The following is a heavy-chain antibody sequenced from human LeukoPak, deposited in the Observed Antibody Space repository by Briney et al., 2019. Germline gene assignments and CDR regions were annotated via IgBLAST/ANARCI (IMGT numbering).Heavy chain of an antibody. CDR3: ARENIEQWPAFDY. Sequence: ASVKVSCKASGYTLTGYYKHWVRQAPGQGPEWMGWINGNSGGTKYAQKFEGRVTMTSDTSTSTVQMDLGNLRSDDTAVYYCARENIEQWPAFDYWGQGTPVSVSS. V-gene: IGHV1-2*02. J-gene: IGHJ4*02. D-gene: IGHD1/OR15-1a*01. CDR2: INGNSGGT. CDR1: GYTLTGYY.